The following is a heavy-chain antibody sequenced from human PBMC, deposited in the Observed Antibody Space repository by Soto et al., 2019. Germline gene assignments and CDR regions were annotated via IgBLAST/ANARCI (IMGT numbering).Heavy chain of an antibody. Sequence: PGGSLRLSCAASGFTFTEYTMHWVRQAPGKGLEWVSAISGSGGSTYYADSVKGRFTISRDNSKNTLYLQMNSLRAEDTAVYYCAKDDYGDYGPESWGQGTLVTVSS. D-gene: IGHD4-17*01. J-gene: IGHJ4*02. CDR1: GFTFTEYT. CDR2: ISGSGGST. CDR3: AKDDYGDYGPES. V-gene: IGHV3-23*01.